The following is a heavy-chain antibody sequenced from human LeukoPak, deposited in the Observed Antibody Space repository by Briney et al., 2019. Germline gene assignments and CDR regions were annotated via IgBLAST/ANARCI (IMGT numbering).Heavy chain of an antibody. CDR3: ARDGAGLASIAAAGTVLYY. CDR2: INAGNGNT. V-gene: IGHV1-3*01. CDR1: GYTSTSYA. D-gene: IGHD6-13*01. Sequence: ASVKVSCKASGYTSTSYAMHWVRQAPGQRLEWMGWINAGNGNTKYSQKFQGRVTITRDTSASTAYMELSSLRSEDTAVYYCARDGAGLASIAAAGTVLYYWGQGTLVTVSS. J-gene: IGHJ4*02.